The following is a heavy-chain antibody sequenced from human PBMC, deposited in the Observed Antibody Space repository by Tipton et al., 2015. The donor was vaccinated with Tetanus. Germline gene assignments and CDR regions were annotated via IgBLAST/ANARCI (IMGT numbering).Heavy chain of an antibody. J-gene: IGHJ4*02. CDR2: SWYDGTDK. Sequence: SLRLSCAASGFIFSSYGIHWVRQAPGKGLEWVAVSWYDGTDKYYADSVKGRFTISRDNSKNTLYLQMNSPRAEDTAVYYCAKVSRYEMSPPGAYFDYWGQGTLVTVSS. CDR1: GFIFSSYG. V-gene: IGHV3-33*06. D-gene: IGHD5-24*01. CDR3: AKVSRYEMSPPGAYFDY.